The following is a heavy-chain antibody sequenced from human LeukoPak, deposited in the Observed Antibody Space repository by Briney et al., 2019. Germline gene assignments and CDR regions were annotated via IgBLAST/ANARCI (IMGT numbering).Heavy chain of an antibody. D-gene: IGHD3-10*01. V-gene: IGHV3-53*01. J-gene: IGHJ4*02. CDR2: IYSGGST. CDR3: ARATPGSAGY. Sequence: GGSLRLSCAASGFTVSSNYMNWVRQAPGKGLEWVSVIYSGGSTYCADSVKGRFTISRANSKNTLYLQMNSLRAEDTAVYYCARATPGSAGYWGQGTLVTVSS. CDR1: GFTVSSNY.